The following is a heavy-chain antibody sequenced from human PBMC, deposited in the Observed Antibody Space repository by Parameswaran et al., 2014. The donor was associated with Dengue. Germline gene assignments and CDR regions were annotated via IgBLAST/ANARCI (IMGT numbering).Heavy chain of an antibody. D-gene: IGHD3-22*01. V-gene: IGHV1-69*06. CDR2: IIPIFGTA. J-gene: IGHJ5*02. Sequence: WVRQAPGQGLEWMGGIIPIFGTANYAQKFQGRVTITADKSTSTAYMELSSLRSEDTAVYYCASYAYDSSGVDNWFDPWGQGNPGHRLL. CDR3: ASYAYDSSGVDNWFDP.